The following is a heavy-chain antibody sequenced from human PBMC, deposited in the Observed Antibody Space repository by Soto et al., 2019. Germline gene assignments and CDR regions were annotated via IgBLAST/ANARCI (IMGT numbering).Heavy chain of an antibody. Sequence: GGSLRLSCAASGFTFSSYSMSWVRQAPGKGLEWVSAVSSSGGTTNYAGSVKGRFTISRDNSKNTLYLQMNSLRAEDTGVYYCARDLGFYSDDYWGQGTLVTVSS. CDR2: VSSSGGTT. J-gene: IGHJ4*02. CDR3: ARDLGFYSDDY. D-gene: IGHD4-4*01. CDR1: GFTFSSYS. V-gene: IGHV3-23*01.